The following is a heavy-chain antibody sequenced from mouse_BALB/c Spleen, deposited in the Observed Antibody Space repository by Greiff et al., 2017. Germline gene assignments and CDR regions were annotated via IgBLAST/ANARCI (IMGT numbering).Heavy chain of an antibody. D-gene: IGHD2-1*01. CDR3: ARWDSGNYFVFDY. CDR2: ISYSGST. V-gene: IGHV3-8*02. CDR1: GDSITSGY. J-gene: IGHJ2*01. Sequence: VQLQESGPSLVKPSQTLSLTCSVTGDSITSGYWNWIRKFPGNKLEYMGYISYSGSTYYNPSLKSRISITRDTSKNQYYLQLNSVTTEDTATYYCARWDSGNYFVFDYWGQGTTLTVSS.